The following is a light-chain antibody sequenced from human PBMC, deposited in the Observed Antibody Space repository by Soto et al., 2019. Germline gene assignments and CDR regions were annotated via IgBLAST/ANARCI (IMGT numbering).Light chain of an antibody. J-gene: IGLJ2*01. CDR1: SSNVGSNY. Sequence: QSVLTQPPSASGTPGQRVTISCSGSSSNVGSNYVYWYQQLPGTVPQLLIYRNSERPSGVPDRFSGSKSGTSASLAISGLRSEDEADYYCAAWDDSLSGVVFGGGIKLTVL. CDR3: AAWDDSLSGVV. CDR2: RNS. V-gene: IGLV1-47*01.